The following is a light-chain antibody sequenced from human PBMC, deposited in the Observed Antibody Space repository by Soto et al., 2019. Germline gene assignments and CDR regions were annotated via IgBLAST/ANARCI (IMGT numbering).Light chain of an antibody. CDR3: QQSHTFPIT. J-gene: IGKJ5*01. Sequence: DVQMPQSPSTPSASVGDRVTITCRANQDVSSWPAWYQQKPGKAPNLLIYAASNLQSGVPSRFSASGSGTDFTLTINNLQPEDFATYYCQQSHTFPITFGQGTRLEI. CDR1: QDVSSW. CDR2: AAS. V-gene: IGKV1-12*01.